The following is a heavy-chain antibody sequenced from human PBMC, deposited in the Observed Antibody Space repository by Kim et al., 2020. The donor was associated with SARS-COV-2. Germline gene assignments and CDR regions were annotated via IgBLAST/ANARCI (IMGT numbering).Heavy chain of an antibody. CDR1: GFTFSNYW. V-gene: IGHV3-7*01. CDR3: ARTPALSLLDY. CDR2: IKQDGSEK. J-gene: IGHJ4*02. Sequence: GGSLILSCAASGFTFSNYWMSWVRQAPGKGLEWVANIKQDGSEKYYVDSVKGRFTISRDNAKNSLYLQMNSLRAEDTAVYYCARTPALSLLDYWGQGTLVTVSS.